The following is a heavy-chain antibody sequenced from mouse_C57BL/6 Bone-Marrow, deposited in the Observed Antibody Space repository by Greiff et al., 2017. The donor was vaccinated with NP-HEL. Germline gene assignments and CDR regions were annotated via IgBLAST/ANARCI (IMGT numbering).Heavy chain of an antibody. CDR3: SEDAAAYYGASSSPYVDD. Sequence: VQLQESGPELARPWASVKISCQASYTFFRRVHFAIRDTNYWMQRVKQRPGQGLEWTGAISPGNGDPCYNQEFKGKATLTADKSPSTASMQLSSLTSEDAAAYYGASSSPYVDDWGQGTTLTVSS. V-gene: IGHV1-87*01. CDR2: GQGLEWTG. J-gene: IGHJ2*01. D-gene: IGHD1-1*01. CDR1: YTFFRRVH.